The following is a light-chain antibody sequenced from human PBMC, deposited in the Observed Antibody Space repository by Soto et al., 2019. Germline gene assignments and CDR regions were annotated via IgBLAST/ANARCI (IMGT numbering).Light chain of an antibody. J-gene: IGLJ1*01. CDR2: EGS. CDR3: CSYASSSTYV. CDR1: SSDVGDYNL. Sequence: QSVLTQPASVSGSPRQSITISCTGTSSDVGDYNLVSWYQHDPGKAPKLLIYEGSKRPSGVSDRFSGSKSGTTASLTISGLQAEDEADYYCCSYASSSTYVFGTGTKVTVL. V-gene: IGLV2-23*01.